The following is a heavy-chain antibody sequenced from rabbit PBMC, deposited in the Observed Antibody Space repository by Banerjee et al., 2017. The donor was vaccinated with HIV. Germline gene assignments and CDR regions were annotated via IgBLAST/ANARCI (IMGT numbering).Heavy chain of an antibody. J-gene: IGHJ4*01. V-gene: IGHV1S45*01. CDR3: ARDLAGVIGWNFNL. Sequence: QEQLEESGGDLVKPGASLTLTCTASGFSFSSAYYMCWVRQAPGKGLEWIACIYVGSSNTTYYASWATGRFTISKTSSTTVTLQMTSLTAADTATYFCARDLAGVIGWNFNLWGPGTLVTVS. CDR1: GFSFSSAYY. CDR2: IYVGSSNTT. D-gene: IGHD4-1*01.